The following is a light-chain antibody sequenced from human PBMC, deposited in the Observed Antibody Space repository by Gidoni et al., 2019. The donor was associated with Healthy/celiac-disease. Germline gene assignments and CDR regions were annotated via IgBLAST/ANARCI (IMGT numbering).Light chain of an antibody. CDR1: QSVSSY. Sequence: EIVLTQSPATLSLSPGERATLSCRASQSVSSYLAWYQQKPGQAPRLLIYDASNRATGIPARFSGSGSGTDFTLTISSLEPEDFAVYYWQQRSNWPGTFXXXTKLEIK. CDR3: QQRSNWPGT. CDR2: DAS. V-gene: IGKV3-11*01. J-gene: IGKJ2*01.